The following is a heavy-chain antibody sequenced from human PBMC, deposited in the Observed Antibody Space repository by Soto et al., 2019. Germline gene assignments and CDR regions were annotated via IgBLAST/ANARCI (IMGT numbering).Heavy chain of an antibody. V-gene: IGHV1-46*03. CDR2: INPSGGST. Sequence: AASVKVSCKASGYTFTSYYMHWVRQAPGQGPEWMGIINPSGGSTSYAQKFQGRVTMTRDTSTSTVYMELSSLRSEDTAVYYCARAPPYCGGDCPNFDYWGQGTLVTVSS. CDR3: ARAPPYCGGDCPNFDY. CDR1: GYTFTSYY. D-gene: IGHD2-21*02. J-gene: IGHJ4*02.